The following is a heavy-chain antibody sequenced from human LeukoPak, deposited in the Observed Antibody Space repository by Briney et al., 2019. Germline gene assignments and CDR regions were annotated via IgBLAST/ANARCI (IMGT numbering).Heavy chain of an antibody. Sequence: SHTLSLTCTVTGTSIRSGSYYWNWIRQAAGKGLEWIGRMYIGGRTTYNPSLKSRVTISLETTENQFSLRLRSVTAADTAVYYCARESSRTGGAFDIWGQGTMVTVSS. CDR3: ARESSRTGGAFDI. D-gene: IGHD3-10*01. J-gene: IGHJ3*02. V-gene: IGHV4-61*02. CDR1: GTSIRSGSYY. CDR2: MYIGGRT.